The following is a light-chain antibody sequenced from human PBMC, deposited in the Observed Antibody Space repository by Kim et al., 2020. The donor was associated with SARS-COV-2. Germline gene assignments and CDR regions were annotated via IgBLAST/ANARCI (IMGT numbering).Light chain of an antibody. CDR1: QSVSSSY. Sequence: SPGERATRSCRASQSVSSSYLAWYQQKPGQAPRLLIYGASSRATGIPDRFSGSGSGTDFTLTISRLEPEDFAVYYCQQYGSSPSYSFGQGTKLEI. V-gene: IGKV3-20*01. CDR3: QQYGSSPSYS. CDR2: GAS. J-gene: IGKJ2*03.